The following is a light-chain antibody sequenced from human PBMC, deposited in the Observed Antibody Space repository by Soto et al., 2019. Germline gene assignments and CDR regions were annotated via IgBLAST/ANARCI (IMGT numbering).Light chain of an antibody. CDR1: SSNIGSNT. V-gene: IGLV1-44*01. CDR3: AAWDDSLNGPV. CDR2: SNN. Sequence: QSVLTQPPSASGTPGQRVTISCSGSSSNIGSNTVNWYQQLPGTAPKLLIDSNNQRPSGVPDPFSGSKSGTSASLAISGLQSEDEADYYCAAWDDSLNGPVFGGGTKLTVL. J-gene: IGLJ2*01.